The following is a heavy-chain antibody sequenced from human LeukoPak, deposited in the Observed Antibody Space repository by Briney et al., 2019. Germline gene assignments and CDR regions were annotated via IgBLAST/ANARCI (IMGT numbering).Heavy chain of an antibody. V-gene: IGHV3-9*01. CDR2: VSWNSGDI. D-gene: IGHD4-17*01. J-gene: IGHJ4*02. CDR1: GFTFDQYA. Sequence: GRSLRLSCAASGFTFDQYAMHWVRQVPGKGLEWVSGVSWNSGDIVYADSVKGRFTISRDNSKNTLYLQMNSLRAEDTAVYYCAPLPHDYGDYEGYWGQGTLVTVSS. CDR3: APLPHDYGDYEGY.